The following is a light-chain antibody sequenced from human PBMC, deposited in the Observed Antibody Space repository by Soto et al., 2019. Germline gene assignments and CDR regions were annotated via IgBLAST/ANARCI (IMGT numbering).Light chain of an antibody. Sequence: EIMLTQSPATLSLSPGERATLSCRASHSVSKYVAWYQQKPGQAPRLLIFDASTRATGIPARFSGSGSGTDFTLTISSLEPEDFAVYYCQQRSTWPYTFGQGTKVDIK. J-gene: IGKJ2*01. CDR3: QQRSTWPYT. CDR1: HSVSKY. CDR2: DAS. V-gene: IGKV3-11*01.